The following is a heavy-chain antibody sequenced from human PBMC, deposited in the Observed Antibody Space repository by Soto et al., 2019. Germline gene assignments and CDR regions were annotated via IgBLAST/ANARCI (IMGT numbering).Heavy chain of an antibody. V-gene: IGHV4-39*01. CDR3: ARHPPAFPISNH. Sequence: SETLSLTCTVSGGSISSSSYYWGWIRQPPGKGLEWIGSIYYSGSTYYNPSLKSRVTISVDTSKNQFSLKLSSVTAADTAVYSWARHPPAFPISNHGGQGPLVPVPS. CDR1: GGSISSSSYY. D-gene: IGHD2-2*01. CDR2: IYYSGST. J-gene: IGHJ4*02.